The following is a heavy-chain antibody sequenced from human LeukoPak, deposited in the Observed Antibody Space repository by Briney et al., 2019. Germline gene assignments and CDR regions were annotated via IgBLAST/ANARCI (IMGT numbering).Heavy chain of an antibody. J-gene: IGHJ4*02. V-gene: IGHV4-30-2*01. CDR1: GGSISSGGYS. Sequence: PSETLSLTCAVSGGSISSGGYSWSWIRQPPGKGLEWIGYIYHSGSTYYNPSLKSRVTISVDRSKSQFSLKLSSVTAADTAVYYCADLTGNYWGQGTLVTVSS. D-gene: IGHD3-10*01. CDR3: ADLTGNY. CDR2: IYHSGST.